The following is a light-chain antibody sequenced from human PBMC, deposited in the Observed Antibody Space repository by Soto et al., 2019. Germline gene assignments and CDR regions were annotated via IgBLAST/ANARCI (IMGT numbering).Light chain of an antibody. Sequence: QSALTQPASVSWSPGQSITVSCTGTSSDIGTYNFVSWYQQHPGKAPRLMIYDVSNRPSGVSNRFSGSKSGNTASLTISGLQAEDEADYYCFSYTSSVTLHVFGTGTKVTVL. CDR3: FSYTSSVTLHV. CDR2: DVS. CDR1: SSDIGTYNF. V-gene: IGLV2-14*03. J-gene: IGLJ1*01.